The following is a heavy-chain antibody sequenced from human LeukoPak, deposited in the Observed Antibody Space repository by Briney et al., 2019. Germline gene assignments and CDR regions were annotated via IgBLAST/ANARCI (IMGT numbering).Heavy chain of an antibody. CDR2: IYYSGST. Sequence: SETLSLTCTVSGGSISSYYWSWIRQPSGKGLEWIAYIYYSGSTNYNPSLKSRVTISVDTSKNQFSLKLSSVTAADTAVYFCARHAYKYDRSFDYWGQGTLVTVSS. J-gene: IGHJ4*02. CDR1: GGSISSYY. V-gene: IGHV4-59*08. D-gene: IGHD3-22*01. CDR3: ARHAYKYDRSFDY.